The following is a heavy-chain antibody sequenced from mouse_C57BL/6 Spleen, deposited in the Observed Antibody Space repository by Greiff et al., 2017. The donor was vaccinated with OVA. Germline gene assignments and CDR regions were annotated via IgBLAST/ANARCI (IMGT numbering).Heavy chain of an antibody. CDR1: GYTFTDYN. V-gene: IGHV1-22*01. Sequence: EVQLVESGPELVKPGASVKMSCKASGYTFTDYNMHWVKQSHGKSLEWIGYINPNNGGTSYNQKFKGKATLTVNKSSSTAYMELRSLTSEDSAVYYCAREELYYGSSYEAYWGQGTTLTVSS. D-gene: IGHD1-1*01. CDR2: INPNNGGT. CDR3: AREELYYGSSYEAY. J-gene: IGHJ2*01.